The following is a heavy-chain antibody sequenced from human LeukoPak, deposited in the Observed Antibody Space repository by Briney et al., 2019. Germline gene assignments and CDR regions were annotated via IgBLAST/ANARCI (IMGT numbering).Heavy chain of an antibody. D-gene: IGHD6-13*01. CDR1: GGSISSYY. V-gene: IGHV4-59*08. Sequence: SETLSLTCTVSGGSISSYYWSWIRQPPGKGLEWIGYIYYSGSTNYNPSLKSRVTISVDTSKNQFSLKLSSVTAADTAVYYCARLTRIAAAGTKAYWGQGTLVTVSS. CDR3: ARLTRIAAAGTKAY. J-gene: IGHJ4*02. CDR2: IYYSGST.